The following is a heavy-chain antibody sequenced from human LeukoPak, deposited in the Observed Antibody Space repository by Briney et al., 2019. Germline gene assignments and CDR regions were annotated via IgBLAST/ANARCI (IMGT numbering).Heavy chain of an antibody. Sequence: GASVKVSCKASGYTFTGYYMHWVRQAPGQGLEWTGWINPNSGGTNYAQKFQGRVTMTRDTSIGTAYMELRSLRSDDTAVYYCARGNIVVVPPASVFDPWGQGTLVTVSS. CDR1: GYTFTGYY. J-gene: IGHJ5*02. CDR2: INPNSGGT. V-gene: IGHV1-2*02. D-gene: IGHD2-2*01. CDR3: ARGNIVVVPPASVFDP.